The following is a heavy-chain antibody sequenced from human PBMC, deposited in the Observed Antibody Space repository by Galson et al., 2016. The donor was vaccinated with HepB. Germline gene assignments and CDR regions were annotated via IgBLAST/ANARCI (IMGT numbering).Heavy chain of an antibody. CDR1: GLTFNSYA. CDR2: ISGSGGTT. J-gene: IGHJ3*02. V-gene: IGHV3-23*01. CDR3: AKVGRTRDAFDI. Sequence: SLRLSCAVSGLTFNSYAMSWVRQAPGKGLEWVSAISGSGGTTYHAESVKGRFTFSRDYSQNTLSLEMNSLRGEDTAVYYCAKVGRTRDAFDIWGQGTMVTVSS.